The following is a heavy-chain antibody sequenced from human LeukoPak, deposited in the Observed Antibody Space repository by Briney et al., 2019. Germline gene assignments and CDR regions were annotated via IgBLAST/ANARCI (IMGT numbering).Heavy chain of an antibody. CDR3: AREAISGYSD. V-gene: IGHV3-11*04. CDR2: ISSSGSSI. Sequence: GGSLRLSCAASGFTFSGYHMSWIRQAPGKGLEWVSYISSSGSSIYYADSVKGRLTISRDNAKNSLYLQMNSLRADDTAVYYCAREAISGYSDWGQGTLVTVSS. D-gene: IGHD3-22*01. CDR1: GFTFSGYH. J-gene: IGHJ4*02.